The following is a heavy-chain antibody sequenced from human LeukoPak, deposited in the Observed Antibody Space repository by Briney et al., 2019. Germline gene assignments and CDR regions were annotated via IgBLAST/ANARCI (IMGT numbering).Heavy chain of an antibody. D-gene: IGHD1-14*01. V-gene: IGHV3-7*01. CDR2: INQDGTEK. J-gene: IGHJ4*02. CDR3: ARDNRGTFDY. CDR1: GFTFTTYW. Sequence: ESLRLPCAASGFTFTTYWMTWVRQAPGKGLEWVANINQDGTEKHYVDSVKGRFTISRDNAKNSLSLQMNSLRVEDTAVYYCARDNRGTFDYWGQGTLVTVSS.